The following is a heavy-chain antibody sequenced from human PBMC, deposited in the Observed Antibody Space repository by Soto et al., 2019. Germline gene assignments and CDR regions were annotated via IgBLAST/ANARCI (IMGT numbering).Heavy chain of an antibody. CDR3: TRDFGNPKGRFDP. Sequence: EVQLVESGGGLVQPGGSLRLSCAASGFTITGYWMSWVRQAPGKGLEWVANIMQDGSEKYYVDSVKGRFTISRDNAKNSLYLQMNSLRAEDTAVYYCTRDFGNPKGRFDPWGQGTLVTVSS. D-gene: IGHD3-10*01. CDR1: GFTITGYW. CDR2: IMQDGSEK. V-gene: IGHV3-7*01. J-gene: IGHJ5*02.